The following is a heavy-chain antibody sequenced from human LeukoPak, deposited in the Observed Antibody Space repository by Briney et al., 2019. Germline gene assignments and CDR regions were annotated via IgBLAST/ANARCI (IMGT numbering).Heavy chain of an antibody. CDR3: ARLCSEGPPNIAAAGGWFDP. CDR1: GYSFTSYW. J-gene: IGHJ5*02. D-gene: IGHD6-13*01. V-gene: IGHV5-51*01. Sequence: GGSLRLSCKGSGYSFTSYWIGWVRQMPGKGLEWMGIIYPGDSDTRYSPSFQDQVTISADKSISTAYLQWSSLKASDTAMYYCARLCSEGPPNIAAAGGWFDPWGQGTLVTVSS. CDR2: IYPGDSDT.